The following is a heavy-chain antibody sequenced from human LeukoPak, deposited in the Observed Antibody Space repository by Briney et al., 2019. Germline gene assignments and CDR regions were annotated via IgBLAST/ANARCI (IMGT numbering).Heavy chain of an antibody. CDR3: AKGAPVSPQLEVVVIFFDY. CDR2: ISGSGGST. J-gene: IGHJ4*02. CDR1: GFTFSSYA. Sequence: PGGSLRLSCAASGFTFSSYALTWVRLAPSKGLAWFSAISGSGGSTYYADSVKGRFTISRDNSKNTLYLQMNSLRAEDTAVYYCAKGAPVSPQLEVVVIFFDYWGQGTLVTVSS. D-gene: IGHD3-22*01. V-gene: IGHV3-23*01.